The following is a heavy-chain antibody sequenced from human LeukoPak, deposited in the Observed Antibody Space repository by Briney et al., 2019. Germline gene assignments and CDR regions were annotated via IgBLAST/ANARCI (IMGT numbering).Heavy chain of an antibody. D-gene: IGHD6-19*01. J-gene: IGHJ3*02. CDR3: ARDADLAVAADAFDI. CDR1: GFTFRNYA. Sequence: GGSLRLSCAASGFTFRNYAVSWVRQAPGKGLEWVSSISSTSSYIYYADSLKGRFTISRDNAKNSLYLQMNSLRAEDTAVYYCARDADLAVAADAFDIWGQGTMVTVSS. CDR2: ISSTSSYI. V-gene: IGHV3-21*01.